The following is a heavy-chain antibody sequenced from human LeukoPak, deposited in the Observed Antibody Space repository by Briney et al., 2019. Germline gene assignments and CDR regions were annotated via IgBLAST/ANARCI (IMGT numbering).Heavy chain of an antibody. CDR1: GGSISGNY. J-gene: IGHJ4*02. D-gene: IGHD3-10*01. CDR3: ARVFGLESGSYYAPWYFDY. V-gene: IGHV4-59*06. CDR2: IYYIGST. Sequence: PSETLSLTCSVSGGSISGNYWSWIRQPPGKGLEWIGYIYYIGSTYYNPSLKSRVTISVDTSKNQFSLKLSSVTAADTAVYYCARVFGLESGSYYAPWYFDYWGQGTLVTVSS.